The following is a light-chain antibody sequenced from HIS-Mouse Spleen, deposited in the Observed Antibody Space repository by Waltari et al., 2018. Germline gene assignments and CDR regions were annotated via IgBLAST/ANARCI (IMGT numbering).Light chain of an antibody. J-gene: IGLJ2*01. V-gene: IGLV3-1*01. CDR2: QDS. CDR1: KLGDKY. CDR3: QAWDG. Sequence: SYELTQPPSVSVSPGQTASITCSGDKLGDKYACWYQQKPGQSPVLVIYQDSKRPSGIPERFSGSNSGNTATLTISGTQAMDEADYYCQAWDGFGGETKLTVL.